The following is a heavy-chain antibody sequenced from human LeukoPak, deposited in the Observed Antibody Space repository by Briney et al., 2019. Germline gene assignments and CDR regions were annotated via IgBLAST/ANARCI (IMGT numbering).Heavy chain of an antibody. CDR1: GFTFSSYA. CDR3: AKDQLLRPGVVDAFDI. D-gene: IGHD3-22*01. CDR2: ISGSGGST. J-gene: IGHJ3*02. Sequence: GGSLRLSCAASGFTFSSYAMSWVRQAPGKGLEWVSAISGSGGSTYYADSVKGRFTISRDNSKNTLYLQMNSLRAEDTAVYYCAKDQLLRPGVVDAFDIWGQGTMVTVSS. V-gene: IGHV3-23*01.